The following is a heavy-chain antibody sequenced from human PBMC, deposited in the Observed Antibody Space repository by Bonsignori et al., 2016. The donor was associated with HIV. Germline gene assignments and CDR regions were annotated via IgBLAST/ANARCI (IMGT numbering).Heavy chain of an antibody. CDR3: ASRARDTTFYNNFFYMDV. Sequence: GGSLRLSCAASEFTLSNAWLNWVRQAPGKGLEWVGRIKRRSDGGTTDYAAPVKGRFTISRDDSKNMLYLQMDSLKTEDTAVYYCASRARDTTFYNNFFYMDVWGRGTTVTVSS. CDR2: IKRRSDGGTT. V-gene: IGHV3-15*01. D-gene: IGHD3-9*01. CDR1: EFTLSNAW. J-gene: IGHJ6*03.